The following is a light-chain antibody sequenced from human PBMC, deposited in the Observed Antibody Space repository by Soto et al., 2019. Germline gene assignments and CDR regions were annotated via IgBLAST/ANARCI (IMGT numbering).Light chain of an antibody. CDR1: QSVSSSY. CDR3: QQRSNWPPV. V-gene: IGKV3D-20*02. J-gene: IGKJ4*01. Sequence: EIVLTQSLATLSLSPGERATLSCRASQSVSSSYIAWYQQKPGQAPRLLIYGASSRATGIPDRFSGSGSGTDFTLTISSLEPEDFAVYYCQQRSNWPPVFGGGTKVDIK. CDR2: GAS.